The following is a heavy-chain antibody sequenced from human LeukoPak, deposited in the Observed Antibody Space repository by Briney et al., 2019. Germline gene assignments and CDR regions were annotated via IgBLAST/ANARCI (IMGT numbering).Heavy chain of an antibody. CDR1: GFTFGSYS. CDR3: ARDAHIVRGVNPLDY. D-gene: IGHD3-10*01. V-gene: IGHV3-48*02. CDR2: VSYSSSTI. J-gene: IGHJ4*02. Sequence: PGGSLRLSCAASGFTFGSYSMNWVRQAPGKGLEWISYVSYSSSTIYYADSVKGRFTISRDNAKNSLYLQMNSLRDEDTAVYYCARDAHIVRGVNPLDYWGQGTLVTVSS.